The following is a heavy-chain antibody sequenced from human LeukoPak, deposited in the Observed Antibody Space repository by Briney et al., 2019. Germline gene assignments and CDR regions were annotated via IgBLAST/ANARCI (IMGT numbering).Heavy chain of an antibody. J-gene: IGHJ3*02. CDR2: ISSSGSTI. V-gene: IGHV3-48*03. D-gene: IGHD2-21*02. CDR1: GFTFSIYE. CDR3: ARVFTKGIVVVTAYAFDI. Sequence: PGGSLRLSCAASGFTFSIYEMNWVRQAPGKGLEWVSYISSSGSTIYYADSVKGRFTISRDNAKNSLYLQMNSLRAEDTAVYYCARVFTKGIVVVTAYAFDIWGQGTMVTVSS.